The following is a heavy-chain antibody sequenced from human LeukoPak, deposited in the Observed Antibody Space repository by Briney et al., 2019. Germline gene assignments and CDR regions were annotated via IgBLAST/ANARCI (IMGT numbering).Heavy chain of an antibody. CDR1: GFTFSSYG. V-gene: IGHV3-30*18. J-gene: IGHJ6*03. Sequence: GGSLRLSCAASGFTFSSYGMHWVRQAPGKGLEGVAVISYDGSNKYYADSVKGRFTISRDNSKNTLYLQTNSLRAEDTAVYYCAKDFRFIPGIAAAGTALGNYYYYYYMDVWGKGTTVTVSS. CDR2: ISYDGSNK. D-gene: IGHD6-13*01. CDR3: AKDFRFIPGIAAAGTALGNYYYYYYMDV.